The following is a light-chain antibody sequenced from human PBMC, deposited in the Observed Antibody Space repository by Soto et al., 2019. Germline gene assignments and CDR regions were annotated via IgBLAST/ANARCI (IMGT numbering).Light chain of an antibody. V-gene: IGKV1-9*01. CDR3: QQVDGHVT. CDR2: AAS. Sequence: IQLTQSPSSVSASVGDRVTITCRASQDIGSYLAWYQQKPGKAPNLLIYAASTLQRGVPSRFSGSGSGTDFTLTISSLQPEDFATYYCQQVDGHVTVGPGTKVNVK. J-gene: IGKJ3*01. CDR1: QDIGSY.